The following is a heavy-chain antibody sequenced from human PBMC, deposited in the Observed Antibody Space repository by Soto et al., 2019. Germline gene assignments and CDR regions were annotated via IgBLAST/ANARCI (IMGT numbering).Heavy chain of an antibody. D-gene: IGHD3-3*01. CDR1: GGSFSGYY. CDR2: IYYSGST. CDR3: ASWSELRFLEWLPHAEYFQH. J-gene: IGHJ1*01. V-gene: IGHV4-31*11. Sequence: PSETLSLTCAVYGGSFSGYYWSWIRQHPGKGLEWIGYIYYSGSTYYNPSLKSRVTISVDTSKNQFSLKLSSVTAAGTAVYYCASWSELRFLEWLPHAEYFQHWGQGTLVTVSS.